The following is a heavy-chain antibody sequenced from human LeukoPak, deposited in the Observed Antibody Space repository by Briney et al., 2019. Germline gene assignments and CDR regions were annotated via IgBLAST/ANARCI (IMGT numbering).Heavy chain of an antibody. Sequence: ASVKVSCKASGYTFTSYGISWVRQAPGQGLEWMGWISAYNGNTNYAQKLQGRVTMTTDTSTSTAYMELRSLRSDDTAVYYCARGDPYRSSFFRSSNWFDPWGQGTLVTVSS. D-gene: IGHD6-13*01. CDR3: ARGDPYRSSFFRSSNWFDP. CDR2: ISAYNGNT. V-gene: IGHV1-18*01. CDR1: GYTFTSYG. J-gene: IGHJ5*02.